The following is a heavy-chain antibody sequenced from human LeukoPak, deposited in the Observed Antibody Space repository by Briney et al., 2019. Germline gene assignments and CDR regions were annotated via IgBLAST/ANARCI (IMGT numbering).Heavy chain of an antibody. J-gene: IGHJ3*02. CDR1: GVSFSNHG. CDR3: ARAGGTYYGIAFDI. CDR2: ICPSGDIT. V-gene: IGHV3-21*01. D-gene: IGHD1-26*01. Sequence: GGSLRLSCAASGVSFSNHGRNWVRQPPGKGLEWVSRICPSGDITYYADSVKGRFTIYRDNAKNSLYLQMNSLRAEDTAVYYCARAGGTYYGIAFDIWGQGTMVTVSS.